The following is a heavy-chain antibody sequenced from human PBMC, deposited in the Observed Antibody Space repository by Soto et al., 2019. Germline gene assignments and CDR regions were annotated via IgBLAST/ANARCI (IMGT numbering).Heavy chain of an antibody. V-gene: IGHV3-64D*06. CDR1: GFTFSIYA. CDR3: VKGEYYYDSSGYYPFDY. Sequence: GGSLRLSCSASGFTFSIYAMHWVRQAPGKGLEYVSSISTNGGSTHYADSVKGRFTISRDNSKNTQFLQMSSLRADDTAVYYCVKGEYYYDSSGYYPFDYWGQGT. J-gene: IGHJ4*02. CDR2: ISTNGGST. D-gene: IGHD3-22*01.